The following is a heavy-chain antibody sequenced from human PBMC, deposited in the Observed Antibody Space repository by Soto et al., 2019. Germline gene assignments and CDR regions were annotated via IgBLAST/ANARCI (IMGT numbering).Heavy chain of an antibody. J-gene: IGHJ4*02. V-gene: IGHV3-30*03. CDR2: ISYDGSIE. D-gene: IGHD3-10*01. CDR1: GFAFSNYG. CDR3: GRDWVWFGAHPIDN. Sequence: QVQVVESGGGVVQPGRSLRLSCAASGFAFSNYGMHWVRQAPGKGLDWVAVISYDGSIEYYSESVKGRFTMSRDNSENTVYLQMNSLRTEDTAVYFCGRDWVWFGAHPIDNWGQGTLVTVSS.